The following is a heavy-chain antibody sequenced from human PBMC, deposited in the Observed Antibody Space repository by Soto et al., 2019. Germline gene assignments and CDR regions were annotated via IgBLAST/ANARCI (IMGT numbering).Heavy chain of an antibody. CDR3: ARGGVSFSASGW. D-gene: IGHD1-1*01. CDR2: INRDGNNA. J-gene: IGHJ4*02. CDR1: RFTFGNYW. V-gene: IGHV3-7*01. Sequence: EVQLVESGGGQVQPGGSLRLSCATSRFTFGNYWMTWVRQAPGKGLEWLANINRDGNNAYYVDSVRGRFTISRDTARSSLFLEMNSVSVEDAAVYFGARGGVSFSASGWWGQGTLVTVSS.